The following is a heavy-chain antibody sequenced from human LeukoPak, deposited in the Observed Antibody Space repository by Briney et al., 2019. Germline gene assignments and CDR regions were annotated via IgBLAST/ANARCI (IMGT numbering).Heavy chain of an antibody. J-gene: IGHJ4*02. V-gene: IGHV3-7*05. Sequence: GGSLRLSCAASGFTLSSYWMSWVRQAPGKGLEWVANIKQDGSEQYYVDSVKGRFTISRDNAKNSLFLQMNSLRGEDTAVYYCTREYLTVSYFDYWGQGTLVTVSS. D-gene: IGHD4-11*01. CDR2: IKQDGSEQ. CDR3: TREYLTVSYFDY. CDR1: GFTLSSYW.